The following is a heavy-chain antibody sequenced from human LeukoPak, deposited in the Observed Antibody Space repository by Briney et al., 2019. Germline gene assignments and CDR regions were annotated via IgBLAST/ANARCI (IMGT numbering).Heavy chain of an antibody. D-gene: IGHD4-17*01. CDR3: AKKVDNGDYEDY. CDR2: ISGSGGST. CDR1: GFTFSSYA. V-gene: IGHV3-23*01. Sequence: PGGSLRLSCAASGFTFSSYAMSWVRQAPGKGLQWVSAISGSGGSTYYADSVKGRFTISRDNSKNTLYLQMNSLRAEDTAVYYCAKKVDNGDYEDYWGQGTLVTVSS. J-gene: IGHJ4*02.